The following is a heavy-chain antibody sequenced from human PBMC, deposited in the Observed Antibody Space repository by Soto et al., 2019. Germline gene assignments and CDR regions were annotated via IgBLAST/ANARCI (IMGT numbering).Heavy chain of an antibody. V-gene: IGHV3-66*01. J-gene: IGHJ4*02. Sequence: EVRLVQSGGGLVQPGGSLRLSCAASLFIVSDNYMSWVRQAPGKGLEWVSLIYSGGGTDYAESVMGRFTISRDNSKNTLYLQMHSLKAEDTGIYYCATRMTTAPYWGQGTVVTVSS. CDR1: LFIVSDNY. D-gene: IGHD4-17*01. CDR3: ATRMTTAPY. CDR2: IYSGGGT.